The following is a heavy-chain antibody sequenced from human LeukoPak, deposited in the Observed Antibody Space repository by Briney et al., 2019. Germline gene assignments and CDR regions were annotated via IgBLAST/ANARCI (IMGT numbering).Heavy chain of an antibody. Sequence: GGSLRLSCAASGFTFRSYGMHWVRQAPGKGLEWVAGTWYDGSNTFYGDSVKGRFTISRDNSKNTLFLQMNSLRVEDTAVYYCARDLRGYSGYDSRLDYWGQGTLVTVSS. CDR3: ARDLRGYSGYDSRLDY. J-gene: IGHJ4*02. CDR2: TWYDGSNT. CDR1: GFTFRSYG. D-gene: IGHD5-12*01. V-gene: IGHV3-33*01.